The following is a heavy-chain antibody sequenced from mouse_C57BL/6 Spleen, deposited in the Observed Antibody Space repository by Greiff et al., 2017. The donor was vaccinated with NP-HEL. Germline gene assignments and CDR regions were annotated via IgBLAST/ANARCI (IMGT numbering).Heavy chain of an antibody. CDR1: GYTFTSYD. CDR3: ARRGDGYSFAY. J-gene: IGHJ3*01. Sequence: QVQLKESGPELVKPGASVKLSCKASGYTFTSYDINWVKQRPGQGLEWIGWIYPRDGSTKYNEKFKGKATLTVDTSSSTAYMELHSLTSEDAAVYFCARRGDGYSFAYWGQGTLVTVSA. D-gene: IGHD2-3*01. V-gene: IGHV1-85*01. CDR2: IYPRDGST.